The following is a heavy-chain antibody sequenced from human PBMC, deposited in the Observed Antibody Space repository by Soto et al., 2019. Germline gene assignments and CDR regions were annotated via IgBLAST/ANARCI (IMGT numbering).Heavy chain of an antibody. J-gene: IGHJ6*02. CDR3: AKDVNGITIFGEVQYYGMDV. CDR1: GFTFSSYG. D-gene: IGHD3-3*01. CDR2: ISYDGSNK. V-gene: IGHV3-30*18. Sequence: QVQLVESGGGVVQPGRSLRLSCAASGFTFSSYGMHWVRQAPGKGLEWVAVISYDGSNKYYADSVKGRFTISRDNSKKTLYLQMNSLRAEDTAVYYCAKDVNGITIFGEVQYYGMDVWGRGTTVTVSS.